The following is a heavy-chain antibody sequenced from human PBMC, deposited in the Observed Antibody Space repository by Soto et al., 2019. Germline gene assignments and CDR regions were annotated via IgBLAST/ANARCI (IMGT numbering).Heavy chain of an antibody. CDR2: ISYSGST. J-gene: IGHJ5*02. CDR1: CGSISSYY. CDR3: ARHGAVRRWFDH. Sequence: SETLSLTSTVSCGSISSYYWSWIRQPPGKGLEWIGYISYSGSTNYNPSLKSRVTISVDTSKNQFSLKLSSVTAADTAVYYCARHGAVRRWFDHWGQGTLVTVS. D-gene: IGHD1-1*01. V-gene: IGHV4-59*08.